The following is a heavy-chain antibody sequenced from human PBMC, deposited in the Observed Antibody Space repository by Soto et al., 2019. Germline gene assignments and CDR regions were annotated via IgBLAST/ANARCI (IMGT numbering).Heavy chain of an antibody. V-gene: IGHV3-23*01. CDR1: GFTFGNYG. J-gene: IGHJ4*02. Sequence: GGSLRLSCAASGFTFGNYGISWVRQAPGKGLEWVSVISGTGGSAYYADAVKGRFTIARDNSKNTLVLQMDSLRAEDTAIYYCGKDTPIDVKLAGPTHWGRGTRVTVS. CDR3: GKDTPIDVKLAGPTH. CDR2: ISGTGGSA.